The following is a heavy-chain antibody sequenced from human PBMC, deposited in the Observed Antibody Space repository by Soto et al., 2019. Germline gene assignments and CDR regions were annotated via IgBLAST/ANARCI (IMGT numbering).Heavy chain of an antibody. CDR1: GFTFSTYG. D-gene: IGHD3-10*01. Sequence: PGGSLRLSCAASGFTFSTYGMHWVRQAPGKGLEWVAVIWYDGSSKFYADSVKGRFTISRDNSKDTLYLQMSSLRADDTAVYYCARSLSITMAPGGMDVWGQGTTVTVSS. CDR3: ARSLSITMAPGGMDV. J-gene: IGHJ6*02. V-gene: IGHV3-33*01. CDR2: IWYDGSSK.